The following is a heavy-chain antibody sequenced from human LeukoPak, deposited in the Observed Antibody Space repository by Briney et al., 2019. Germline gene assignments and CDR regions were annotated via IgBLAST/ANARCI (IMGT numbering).Heavy chain of an antibody. J-gene: IGHJ4*01. D-gene: IGHD3-3*01. CDR3: ARDPPGRFLEWLLSKGQPYITYLDY. CDR1: GFTFSSYA. V-gene: IGHV3-23*01. CDR2: ISGSGGIT. Sequence: GGSLRLSCAASGFTFSSYAMNWVRQAPGKGLEWVSVISGSGGITYYADSVKGRFTISRDNSKNTLYLQMNSLRAEDTAVYYCARDPPGRFLEWLLSKGQPYITYLDYWGQGTLVTVSS.